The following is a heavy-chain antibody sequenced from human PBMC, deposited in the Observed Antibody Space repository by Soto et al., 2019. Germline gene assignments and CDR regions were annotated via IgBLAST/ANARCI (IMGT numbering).Heavy chain of an antibody. V-gene: IGHV4-31*03. J-gene: IGHJ4*02. D-gene: IGHD4-17*01. Sequence: SETLSLTCTVSGGSINSGRYYWSWIRQHPGKGLEWIGYIYYSRSTYYNPSLKSRVSISIDTSKNQFSLELSSVTAADTAVYYCARYGDYAGGYWGQGTLVTVSS. CDR2: IYYSRST. CDR1: GGSINSGRYY. CDR3: ARYGDYAGGY.